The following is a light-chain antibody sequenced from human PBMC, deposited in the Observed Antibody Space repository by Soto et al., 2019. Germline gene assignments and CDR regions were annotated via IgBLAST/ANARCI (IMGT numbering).Light chain of an antibody. Sequence: QSALTQPRSVSGSPGQSVTISCTGTSSDVGGYNYVSWYQQHPGKAPKLMIHDVSKRPSGVPDRFSGSKSGNTASLTISGLQAEDEADYYCCSYAGSYTPVVFGGGTKLTVL. CDR1: SSDVGGYNY. J-gene: IGLJ2*01. CDR3: CSYAGSYTPVV. CDR2: DVS. V-gene: IGLV2-11*01.